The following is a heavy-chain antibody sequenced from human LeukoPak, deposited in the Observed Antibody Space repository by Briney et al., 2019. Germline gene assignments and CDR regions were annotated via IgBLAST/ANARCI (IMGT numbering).Heavy chain of an antibody. J-gene: IGHJ4*02. CDR2: ISGSGGST. D-gene: IGHD2-15*01. Sequence: GGSLRLSCAASGFTFSTYAMSWVRQAPGKGLEWVSAISGSGGSTYYADSVRGRFAISRDNSKNTLYLQLNSLRAEDTAVYYCAKGPQGYCGGGSCYGQYWDQGTLVTVSS. V-gene: IGHV3-23*01. CDR1: GFTFSTYA. CDR3: AKGPQGYCGGGSCYGQY.